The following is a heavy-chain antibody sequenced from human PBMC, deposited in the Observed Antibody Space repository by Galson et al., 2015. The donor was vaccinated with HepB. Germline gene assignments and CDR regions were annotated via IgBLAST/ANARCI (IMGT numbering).Heavy chain of an antibody. D-gene: IGHD1-1*01. Sequence: LRLSCAASGFTFSSYGMHWVRQAPGKGLEWVAVISYDGSNKYYADSVKGRFTISRDNSKNTLYLQMNSLRAEDTAVYYCAKAWMGYNWNVGGFDYWGQGTLVTVSS. CDR3: AKAWMGYNWNVGGFDY. CDR1: GFTFSSYG. V-gene: IGHV3-30*18. CDR2: ISYDGSNK. J-gene: IGHJ4*02.